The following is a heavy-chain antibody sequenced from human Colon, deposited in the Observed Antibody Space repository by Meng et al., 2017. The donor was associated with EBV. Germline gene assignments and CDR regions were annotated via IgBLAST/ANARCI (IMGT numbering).Heavy chain of an antibody. CDR1: GEPVRSVTW. J-gene: IGHJ4*02. V-gene: IGHV4-4*02. CDR3: ARVMRYQLLRFFNY. Sequence: QVEIREAGPGLVKASGTLSLTCAVSGEPVRSVTWWTWVRQPPGKGLEWIGEIYHGGSPNYNPSLESRVTISVDKSKNQFSLDLTSVTAADTAVYFCARVMRYQLLRFFNYWGQGILVTVSS. D-gene: IGHD2-2*01. CDR2: IYHGGSP.